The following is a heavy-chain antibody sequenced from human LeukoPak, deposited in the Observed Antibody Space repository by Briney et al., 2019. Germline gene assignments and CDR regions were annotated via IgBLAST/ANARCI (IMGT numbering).Heavy chain of an antibody. CDR3: AKDLYSSSSGWFDP. Sequence: GGSLRLSCAASGFTFSSYAMSWVRQAPGKGLEWVSAISGSGGSTYYADSVKGRFTISRDNSKNTLCLQVNSLRAEDTAVYYCAKDLYSSSSGWFDPWGQGTLVTVSS. D-gene: IGHD6-13*01. J-gene: IGHJ5*02. CDR1: GFTFSSYA. CDR2: ISGSGGST. V-gene: IGHV3-23*01.